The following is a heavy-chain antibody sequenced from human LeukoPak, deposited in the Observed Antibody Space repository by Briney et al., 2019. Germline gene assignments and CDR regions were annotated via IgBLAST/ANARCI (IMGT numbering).Heavy chain of an antibody. D-gene: IGHD4-17*01. V-gene: IGHV1-69*06. CDR1: GGTFSSYA. CDR3: ARGRENYGDYVDAFDI. CDR2: IIPIFGTA. J-gene: IGHJ3*02. Sequence: GSSVKVSCKASGGTFSSYAISWVRQAPGQGLEWMGGIIPIFGTANYAQKSQGRVTITADKSTSTAYMELSSLRSEDTAVYYCARGRENYGDYVDAFDIWGQGTMVTVSS.